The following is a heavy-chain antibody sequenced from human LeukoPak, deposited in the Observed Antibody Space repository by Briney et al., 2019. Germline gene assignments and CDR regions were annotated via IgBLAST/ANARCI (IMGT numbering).Heavy chain of an antibody. V-gene: IGHV4-38-2*02. CDR3: ARDPGTTDDY. Sequence: TTSETLSLTCAVSGYSISSGYYWGWIRQPPGKGLEWIGSIYHSGSTYYNPSLKSRVTISVDTSKNQFSLKLSSVTAADTAVYYCARDPGTTDDYWGQGTLVTVSS. CDR1: GYSISSGYY. D-gene: IGHD1-7*01. CDR2: IYHSGST. J-gene: IGHJ4*02.